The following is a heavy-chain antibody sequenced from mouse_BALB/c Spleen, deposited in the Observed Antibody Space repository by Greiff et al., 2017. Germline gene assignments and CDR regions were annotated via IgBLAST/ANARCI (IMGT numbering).Heavy chain of an antibody. D-gene: IGHD3-3*01. CDR3: ARRAGYYAMDY. CDR2: IYPGSGNT. V-gene: IGHV1-84*02. Sequence: VQLQESGPELVKPGASVKISCKASGYTFTDYYINWVKQKPGQGLEWIGWIYPGSGNTKYNEKFKGKATLTVDTSSSTAYMQLSSLTSEDTAVYFCARRAGYYAMDYWGQGTSVTVSS. J-gene: IGHJ4*01. CDR1: GYTFTDYY.